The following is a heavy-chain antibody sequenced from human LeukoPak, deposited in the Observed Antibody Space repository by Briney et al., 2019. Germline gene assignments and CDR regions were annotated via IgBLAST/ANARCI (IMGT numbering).Heavy chain of an antibody. CDR3: ARDREDTGFFGY. V-gene: IGHV3-48*03. CDR1: GFTFSSYE. Sequence: GGSLRLSCAASGFTFSSYEMNWVRQAPGKGLEWVSYISSSGSTIYYADSVKGRFTISRDNAKNSLYLQMNSLRAEDTAVYYCARDREDTGFFGYWGQGTLVTVSS. CDR2: ISSSGSTI. D-gene: IGHD5-18*01. J-gene: IGHJ4*02.